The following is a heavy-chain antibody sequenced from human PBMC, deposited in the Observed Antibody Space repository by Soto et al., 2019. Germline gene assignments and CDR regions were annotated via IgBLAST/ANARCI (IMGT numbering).Heavy chain of an antibody. Sequence: QVQLVQSGAEVKKPGASVKVSCKASGYTFTSYGISWVRQAPGQGLEWKGWISAYNGNTNNAQKRTGRLTRTTDTTTSTAYMELRSLSSDDTAVYYCAGEGMVRGALRPIDYWGQGTLVTVSS. V-gene: IGHV1-18*01. CDR3: AGEGMVRGALRPIDY. D-gene: IGHD3-10*01. CDR2: ISAYNGNT. CDR1: GYTFTSYG. J-gene: IGHJ4*02.